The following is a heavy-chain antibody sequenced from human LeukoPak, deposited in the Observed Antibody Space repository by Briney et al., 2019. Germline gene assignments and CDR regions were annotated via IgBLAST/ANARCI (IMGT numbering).Heavy chain of an antibody. CDR1: GGSISSYY. D-gene: IGHD6-13*01. Sequence: SETLSLTCTVSGGSISSYYWSWIRQPPGKGLEWIGYIYTSGSTNYNPSLKSRVTISVDTSKNQFSLKPSSVTAADTAVYYCARHQYSSSWYDYWGQGTLVTVSS. J-gene: IGHJ4*02. CDR2: IYTSGST. V-gene: IGHV4-4*09. CDR3: ARHQYSSSWYDY.